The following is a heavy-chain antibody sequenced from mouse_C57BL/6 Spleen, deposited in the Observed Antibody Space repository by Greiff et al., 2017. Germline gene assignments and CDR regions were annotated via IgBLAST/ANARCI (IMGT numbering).Heavy chain of an antibody. D-gene: IGHD2-14*01. Sequence: QVQLQQPGAELVRPGTSVKLSCKASGYTFTSYWMHWVKQRPGQGLEWIGVIDPSDSYTNYNQKFKGKDTLTVDTSSSTAYMQLSSLTSEDSAVYYCARGYQAWFAYWGQGTLVTVSA. V-gene: IGHV1-59*01. CDR2: IDPSDSYT. J-gene: IGHJ3*01. CDR1: GYTFTSYW. CDR3: ARGYQAWFAY.